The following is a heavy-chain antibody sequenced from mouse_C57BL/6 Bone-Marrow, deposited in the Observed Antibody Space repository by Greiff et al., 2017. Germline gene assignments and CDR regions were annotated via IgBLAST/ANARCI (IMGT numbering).Heavy chain of an antibody. CDR3: ARGYLDY. J-gene: IGHJ2*01. V-gene: IGHV5-17*01. CDR2: LSSGSSTI. D-gene: IGHD2-2*01. Sequence: DVKLVESGGGLVKPGGSLKLSCAASGFTFSDYGMHWVRQAPEKGLEWVAYLSSGSSTIYYADTVKGRFTISRDNAKNPLFLQMTSLRSEDTAMYYCARGYLDYWGQGTTLTVSS. CDR1: GFTFSDYG.